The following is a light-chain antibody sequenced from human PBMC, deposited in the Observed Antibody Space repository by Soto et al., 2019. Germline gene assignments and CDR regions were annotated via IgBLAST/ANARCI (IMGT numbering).Light chain of an antibody. CDR3: LQNVNRRCT. J-gene: IGKJ2*02. CDR2: GAS. CDR1: QSLSSSF. V-gene: IGKV3-20*01. Sequence: VLTQSPGTLSLSPGERATLSCRASQSLSSSFLAWYQKKPGLAPRLLLYGASNRATGIPDSFSGSGSGTVFALSISRLETQVIAICLWLQNVNRRCTCRQGTK.